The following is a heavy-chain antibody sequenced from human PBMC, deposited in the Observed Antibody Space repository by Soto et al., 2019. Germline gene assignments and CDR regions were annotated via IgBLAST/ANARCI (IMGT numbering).Heavy chain of an antibody. Sequence: QPGGSLRLSCAASGFTFSSYAMHWVRQAPGKGLEYVSVINTNGGTTYYANSVKGRFTISRDNSKNTLYLQMNSLRAEDTAVYYCARGCISTSCYLEGYYYYGMDVWGQGTTVTVSS. J-gene: IGHJ6*02. CDR2: INTNGGTT. V-gene: IGHV3-64*01. CDR3: ARGCISTSCYLEGYYYYGMDV. D-gene: IGHD2-2*01. CDR1: GFTFSSYA.